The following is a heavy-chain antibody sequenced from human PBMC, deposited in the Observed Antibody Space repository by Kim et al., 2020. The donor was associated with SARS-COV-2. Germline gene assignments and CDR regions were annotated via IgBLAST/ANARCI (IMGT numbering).Heavy chain of an antibody. Sequence: GGSLRLSCAASGFTFSNAWMSWVRQAPGKGLEWVGRIKSKTDGGTTDYAAPVKGRFTISRDDSKNTLYLQMNSLKTEDTAVYYCTTDSPVLLWFGNYGMDVWGQGTTVTVSS. CDR3: TTDSPVLLWFGNYGMDV. V-gene: IGHV3-15*01. CDR2: IKSKTDGGTT. CDR1: GFTFSNAW. J-gene: IGHJ6*02. D-gene: IGHD3-10*01.